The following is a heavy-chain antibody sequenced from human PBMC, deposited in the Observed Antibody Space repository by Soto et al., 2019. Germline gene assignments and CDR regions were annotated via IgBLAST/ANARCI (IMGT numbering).Heavy chain of an antibody. V-gene: IGHV4-30-4*01. Sequence: QVQLQASGPGLMKPSQTLSLTCTVSGGSFSSGDYYWSLIRQPPGKGLEWIGYIANSGAPYYHPSLKSRITISLDTSKNQFSLKLSAVTAADTAVSYCARMAVIASLDFWGQGALVTVAS. CDR2: IANSGAP. D-gene: IGHD2-21*01. J-gene: IGHJ4*02. CDR3: ARMAVIASLDF. CDR1: GGSFSSGDYY.